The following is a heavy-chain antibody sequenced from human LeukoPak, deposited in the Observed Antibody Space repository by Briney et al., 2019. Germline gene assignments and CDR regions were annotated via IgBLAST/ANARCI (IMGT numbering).Heavy chain of an antibody. V-gene: IGHV3-48*03. CDR2: IDNGGTVK. Sequence: GGSLRLSCAASGFTFSSYEMNWVRQAPGKGLEWVSYIDNGGTVKYYADSVKGRFIISGDNARSLVDLQMNSLRAEDTAIYYCARDPNGLYDFDYWGRGTLVTVSS. CDR3: ARDPNGLYDFDY. D-gene: IGHD5/OR15-5a*01. CDR1: GFTFSSYE. J-gene: IGHJ4*02.